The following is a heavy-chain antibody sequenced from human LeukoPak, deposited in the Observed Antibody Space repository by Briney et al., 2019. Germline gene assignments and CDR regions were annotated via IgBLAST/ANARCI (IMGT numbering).Heavy chain of an antibody. Sequence: GGSLRLSCAASGFTFSSFSMNWVRQAPGKGLEWVSYIRTSGTNTDYTGSVKGRFTISRDNAKNSLYLQMNSLRAEDTAVYYCARMNYVSSGWGAPFDYWGQGTLVTVSS. D-gene: IGHD1-7*01. V-gene: IGHV3-48*04. CDR1: GFTFSSFS. CDR2: IRTSGTNT. CDR3: ARMNYVSSGWGAPFDY. J-gene: IGHJ4*02.